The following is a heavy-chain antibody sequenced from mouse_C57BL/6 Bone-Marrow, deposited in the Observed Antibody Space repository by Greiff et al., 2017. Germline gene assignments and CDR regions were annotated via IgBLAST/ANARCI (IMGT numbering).Heavy chain of an antibody. J-gene: IGHJ1*03. D-gene: IGHD1-1*01. V-gene: IGHV5-2*01. CDR3: ARHHYYGSSYDWYFDV. Sequence: DVKLVESGGGLVQPGESLKLSCESNEYEFPSHDMSWVRKTPEKRLELVAAINSDGGSTYYPDTMERRFIISRDNTKKTLYLQMSSLRSEDTALYYWARHHYYGSSYDWYFDVWGTGTTVTVSS. CDR1: EYEFPSHD. CDR2: INSDGGST.